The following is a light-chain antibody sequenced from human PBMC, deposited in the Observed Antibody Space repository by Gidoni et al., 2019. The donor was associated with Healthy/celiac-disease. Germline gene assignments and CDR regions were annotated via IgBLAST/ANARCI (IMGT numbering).Light chain of an antibody. V-gene: IGLV3-1*01. CDR2: QDS. CDR3: QAWDSSTVV. J-gene: IGLJ2*01. Sequence: SYELTQPPSVSVSPGQTASITCSGDKLGDEYACWYQQKPGQSPVLVIYQDSKRPSGLPERFSGSNSGNTATLTISGTRAMDEADYYCQAWDSSTVVFGGGTKLTVL. CDR1: KLGDEY.